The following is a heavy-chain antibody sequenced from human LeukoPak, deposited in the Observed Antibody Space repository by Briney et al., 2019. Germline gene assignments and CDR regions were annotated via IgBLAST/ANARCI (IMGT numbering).Heavy chain of an antibody. J-gene: IGHJ5*02. CDR2: INAGNGNT. V-gene: IGHV1-3*01. D-gene: IGHD6-13*01. Sequence: ASVKVSCKASGYTFTSYAMHWVRQAPGQRLEWTGWINAGNGNTKYSQKFQGRVTITRDTSASTAYMELSSLRSEDTAVYYCAREERIAAAYPPRNWFGPWGQGTLVTVSS. CDR1: GYTFTSYA. CDR3: AREERIAAAYPPRNWFGP.